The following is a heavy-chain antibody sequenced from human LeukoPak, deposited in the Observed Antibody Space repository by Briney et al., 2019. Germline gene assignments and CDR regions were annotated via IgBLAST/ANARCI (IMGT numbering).Heavy chain of an antibody. V-gene: IGHV5-51*01. D-gene: IGHD1-26*01. Sequence: XIHPGDSDTRYSPSFQGQVTISADKSISTAYLQWSSLKASDTAMYYCARSGVGATTYYFDYWGQGTLVTVSS. CDR3: ARSGVGATTYYFDY. J-gene: IGHJ4*02. CDR2: IHPGDSDT.